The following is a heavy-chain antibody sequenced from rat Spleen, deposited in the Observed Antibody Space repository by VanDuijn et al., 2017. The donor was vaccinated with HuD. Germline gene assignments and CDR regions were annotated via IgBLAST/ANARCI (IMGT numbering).Heavy chain of an antibody. CDR1: GFSLSNYG. CDR2: IWGNGNT. Sequence: QVQLKESGPGLVQPSQTLSLTCTVSGFSLSNYGVFWVRQPPGKGLEWMGIIWGNGNTNYDSGFKSRLSISRDTSKSQVFLKMNHLQTEDTAMYFCARSDTLAAMGHYWGQGVMVTVSS. J-gene: IGHJ2*01. D-gene: IGHD1-2*01. CDR3: ARSDTLAAMGHY. V-gene: IGHV2S61*01.